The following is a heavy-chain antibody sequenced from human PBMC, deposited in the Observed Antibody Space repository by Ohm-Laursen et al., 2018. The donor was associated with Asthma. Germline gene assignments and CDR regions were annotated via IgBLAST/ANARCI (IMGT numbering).Heavy chain of an antibody. CDR2: INPNSGGT. CDR1: GYTFTVYY. J-gene: IGHJ6*02. Sequence: GASVKVSCKASGYTFTVYYMHWVRQAPGQGLEWMGRINPNSGGTNYAQKFQGRVTMTRDTFISTAYMELSRLRSGDTAVYYCARDSLVVYASYYYGMDVWGQGTTVTVSS. D-gene: IGHD2-8*02. V-gene: IGHV1-2*06. CDR3: ARDSLVVYASYYYGMDV.